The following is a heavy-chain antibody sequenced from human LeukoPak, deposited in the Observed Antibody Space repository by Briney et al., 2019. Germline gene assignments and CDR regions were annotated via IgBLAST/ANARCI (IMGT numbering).Heavy chain of an antibody. D-gene: IGHD7-27*01. V-gene: IGHV4-59*08. CDR2: IYYSGST. Sequence: SETLSLTCTVSGGSISSYYWSWIRQPPGKGLEWIGYIYYSGSTNYNPSLKSRVTISVDTSKNQFSLKLSSVTAADTAVYYCARTKLGAVDAFDIWGQGTMVTVSS. CDR1: GGSISSYY. J-gene: IGHJ3*02. CDR3: ARTKLGAVDAFDI.